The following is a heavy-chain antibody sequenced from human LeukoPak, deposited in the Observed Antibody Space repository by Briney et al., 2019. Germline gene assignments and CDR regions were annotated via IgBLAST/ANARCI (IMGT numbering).Heavy chain of an antibody. CDR3: ARGPSSTYYYDSSGPFDY. J-gene: IGHJ4*02. CDR2: IYSGGST. CDR1: GFTVSSNY. V-gene: IGHV3-53*01. Sequence: PGGSLRLSCAASGFTVSSNYMSWVRQAPGKGLEWVSVIYSGGSTYCADSVKGRFTISRDNSKNTLYLQMNSLRAEDTAVYYCARGPSSTYYYDSSGPFDYWGQGTLVTVSS. D-gene: IGHD3-22*01.